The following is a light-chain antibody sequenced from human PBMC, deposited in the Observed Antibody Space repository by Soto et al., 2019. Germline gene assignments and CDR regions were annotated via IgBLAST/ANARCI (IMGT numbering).Light chain of an antibody. Sequence: QSVLTQPRSVSGSPGQSVTISCTGTSSYVGGYNYVSWYQQHPGKAPKFIIYGVSKRPSGVPDRFSGSKSGNTASLTVSGLQAEDEADYYCSSYAGNNNYVFGTGTKVTVL. V-gene: IGLV2-8*01. CDR2: GVS. J-gene: IGLJ1*01. CDR3: SSYAGNNNYV. CDR1: SSYVGGYNY.